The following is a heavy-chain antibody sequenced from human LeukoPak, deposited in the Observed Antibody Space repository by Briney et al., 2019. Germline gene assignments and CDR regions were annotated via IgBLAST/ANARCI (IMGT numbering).Heavy chain of an antibody. CDR2: IYYSGST. Sequence: PGGSLRLSCAASGFTFSNAWMSWVRQAPGKGLEWIGSIYYSGSTYYNPSLKSRVTISVDTSKNQFSLKLSSVTAADTAVYYCARSVEGYCSGGSCYSYYYYMDVWGKGTTVTVSS. CDR1: GFTFSNAW. V-gene: IGHV4-38-2*01. D-gene: IGHD2-15*01. CDR3: ARSVEGYCSGGSCYSYYYYMDV. J-gene: IGHJ6*03.